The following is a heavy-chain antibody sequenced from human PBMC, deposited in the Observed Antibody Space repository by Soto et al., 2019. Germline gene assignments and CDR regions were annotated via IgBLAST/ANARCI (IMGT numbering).Heavy chain of an antibody. CDR3: XXXXXNXDAFDI. J-gene: IGHJ3*02. CDR1: GFSLSTSGVG. Sequence: QITLKESGPTLVKPTQTLTLTCTFSGFSLSTSGVGVGWIRQPPGKALEWLALIYWDDDKDYSPSLKSRLTIXXDTXXXXXXXXXTXXDXXXXXXXXXXXXXXNXDAFDIWGQGTLVTVSS. CDR2: IYWDDDK. V-gene: IGHV2-5*02.